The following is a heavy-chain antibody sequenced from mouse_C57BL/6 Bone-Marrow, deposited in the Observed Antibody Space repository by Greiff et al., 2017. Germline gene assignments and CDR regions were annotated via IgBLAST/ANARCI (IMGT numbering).Heavy chain of an antibody. CDR2: IDPETGGT. V-gene: IGHV1-15*01. Sequence: QVQLQQSGAELVRPGASVTLSCKASGYTFTDYEMHWVKQTPVHGLEWIGAIDPETGGTAYNQKFKGKAILTADKSSSTAYMELRSLTSEDSAVYYCTRWVSTMVTTSACGYAMDYWGQGTSVTVSS. CDR3: TRWVSTMVTTSACGYAMDY. J-gene: IGHJ4*01. D-gene: IGHD2-2*01. CDR1: GYTFTDYE.